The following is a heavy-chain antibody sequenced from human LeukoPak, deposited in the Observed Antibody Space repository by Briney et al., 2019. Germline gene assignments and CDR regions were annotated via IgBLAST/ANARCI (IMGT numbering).Heavy chain of an antibody. CDR3: ARAWFDP. Sequence: GSLRLSCAASGFTFSSYGMHWVRQAPGKGLEWVAVISYDGSNKYYADSVKGRFTISRDNSKNTLYLQMNSLRAEDTAVYYCARAWFDPWGQGTLVTVSS. J-gene: IGHJ5*02. CDR1: GFTFSSYG. V-gene: IGHV3-30*19. CDR2: ISYDGSNK.